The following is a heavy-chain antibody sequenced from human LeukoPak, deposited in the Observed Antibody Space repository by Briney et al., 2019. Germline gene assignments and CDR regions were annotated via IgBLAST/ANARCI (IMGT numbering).Heavy chain of an antibody. CDR1: GFTFSSYG. CDR2: ISYDGSNK. D-gene: IGHD1-1*01. Sequence: GRSLRLSCAASGFTFSSYGMHWVRQAPGKGLEWVAVISYDGSNKYYADSVKGRFTISRDNSKNTLYLQMNSLRAEDTAVYYCAKDLSVEVDYYFDYWGQGTLVTVSS. J-gene: IGHJ4*02. V-gene: IGHV3-30*18. CDR3: AKDLSVEVDYYFDY.